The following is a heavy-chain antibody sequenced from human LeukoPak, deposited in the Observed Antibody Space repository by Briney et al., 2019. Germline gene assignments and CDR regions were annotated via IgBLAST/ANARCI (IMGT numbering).Heavy chain of an antibody. CDR1: GYTFTGYY. Sequence: DSVKVSCKASGYTFTGYYMHWVRQAPGQGLEWMGWINPNSGGTNYAQKFQGRVTMTRDTSISTAYMDLSRLRSDDTAVYYCATPYNYDFWRDYWGQGTLVTVSS. V-gene: IGHV1-2*02. D-gene: IGHD3-3*01. CDR3: ATPYNYDFWRDY. J-gene: IGHJ4*02. CDR2: INPNSGGT.